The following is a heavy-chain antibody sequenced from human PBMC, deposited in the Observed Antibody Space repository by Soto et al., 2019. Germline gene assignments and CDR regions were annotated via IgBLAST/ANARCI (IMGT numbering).Heavy chain of an antibody. CDR3: ARTSSSSSNWFDP. V-gene: IGHV1-69*02. CDR1: GGTFSSYT. D-gene: IGHD6-6*01. J-gene: IGHJ5*02. Sequence: SVKVSCKASGGTFSSYTISWVRQAPGQGLEWMGRIIPILGIANYAQKFQGRVTITADKSTSTAYMELSSLRSEDTAVYYCARTSSSSSNWFDPWGQGTLVTVSS. CDR2: IIPILGIA.